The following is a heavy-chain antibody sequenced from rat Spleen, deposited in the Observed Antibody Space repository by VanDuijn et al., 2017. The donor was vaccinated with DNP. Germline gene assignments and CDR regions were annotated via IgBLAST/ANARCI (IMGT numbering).Heavy chain of an antibody. J-gene: IGHJ2*01. V-gene: IGHV5S13*01. CDR2: INTGGGNT. D-gene: IGHD1-11*01. Sequence: EVQLVESGGGLVQPGRSLKLSCAASGFTFSNYGMAWVRQAPTKGLEWVASINTGGGNTFYRDSVKGRFTISRDNEKNTQSLQMDSLRSEDTATYYCARHPSSGGSNCFDYWGKGVMVTGSS. CDR3: ARHPSSGGSNCFDY. CDR1: GFTFSNYG.